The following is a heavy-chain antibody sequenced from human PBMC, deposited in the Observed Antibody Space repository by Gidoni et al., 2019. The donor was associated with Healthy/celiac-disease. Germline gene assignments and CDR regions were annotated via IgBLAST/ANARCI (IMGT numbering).Heavy chain of an antibody. Sequence: EVQLVESGGGLVQPGGSLRLSCAASGFTFSSYELNWVRQAPGKGLECVSYISSSGSIIYSADSVNGRFTISRDNAKHSLYLQMNGLRAEDTAVYYCARPQLGARYFDLWGRGTLVTVSS. CDR1: GFTFSSYE. D-gene: IGHD1-1*01. CDR2: ISSSGSII. J-gene: IGHJ2*01. V-gene: IGHV3-48*03. CDR3: ARPQLGARYFDL.